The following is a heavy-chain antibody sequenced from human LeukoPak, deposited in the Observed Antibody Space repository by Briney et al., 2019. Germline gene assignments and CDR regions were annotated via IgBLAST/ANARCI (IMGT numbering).Heavy chain of an antibody. J-gene: IGHJ4*02. CDR1: GGSISTYY. D-gene: IGHD5-18*01. Sequence: PTETLSLTCTASGGSISTYYWTWIRQPPGKGLEWIGYIYYSGTTNYNPSLKSRVTISVDTSKNQFSLNLSSVTAADTAVYYCARDLGYSYGNYFDYWGQGTLVTVSS. CDR2: IYYSGTT. V-gene: IGHV4-59*12. CDR3: ARDLGYSYGNYFDY.